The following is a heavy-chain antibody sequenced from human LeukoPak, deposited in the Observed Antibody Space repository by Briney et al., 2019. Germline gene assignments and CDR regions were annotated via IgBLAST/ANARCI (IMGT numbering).Heavy chain of an antibody. J-gene: IGHJ4*02. CDR1: GHTLTSNG. CDR2: INTYNGDT. D-gene: IGHD3-10*01. Sequence: GASVKVFCKASGHTLTSNGISWVRQAPGQGLEWMGWINTYNGDTNYAQNFQGRVTITTDTSTSTAYMELRSLRSDDTAVYYCGRGYRASGIIFVFDYWGQGTLVTVSS. CDR3: GRGYRASGIIFVFDY. V-gene: IGHV1-18*01.